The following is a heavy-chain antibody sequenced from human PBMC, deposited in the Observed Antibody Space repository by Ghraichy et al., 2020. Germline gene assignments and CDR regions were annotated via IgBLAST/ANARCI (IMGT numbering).Heavy chain of an antibody. J-gene: IGHJ3*02. V-gene: IGHV4-30-2*01. CDR2: IYHSGST. CDR3: ARERIRWDSGWQHDAFDI. Sequence: SETLSLTCAVSGGSISSGGYSWSWIRQPPGKGLEWIGYIYHSGSTRYNPSRKSRVIISVDRSKNQFSLKLSSVTAADTAVYYCARERIRWDSGWQHDAFDIWGQGTMVTVSS. D-gene: IGHD6-19*01. CDR1: GGSISSGGYS.